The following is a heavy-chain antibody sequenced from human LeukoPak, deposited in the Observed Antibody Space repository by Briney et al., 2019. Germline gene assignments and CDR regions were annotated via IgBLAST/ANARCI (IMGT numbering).Heavy chain of an antibody. CDR3: ARTMVRGVIIDY. CDR2: IYYSGST. CDR1: GGSLSGYY. D-gene: IGHD3-10*01. Sequence: SSETLSLTCAVYGGSLSGYYWSWIRQHPGKGLEWIGYIYYSGSTYYNPSLKSRVTISVDTSKNQFSLKLSSVTAADTAVYYCARTMVRGVIIDYWGQGTLVTVSS. J-gene: IGHJ4*02. V-gene: IGHV4-31*11.